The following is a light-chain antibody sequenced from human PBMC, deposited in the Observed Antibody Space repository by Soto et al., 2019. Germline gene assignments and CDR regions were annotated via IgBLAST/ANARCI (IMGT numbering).Light chain of an antibody. CDR2: DVS. CDR1: SSDVGGYNE. Sequence: QTVVTQPASVSGSPGQSTTISCTGTSSDVGGYNEVSWYQQRPGKAPKLMIYDVSNRPSGVSSRFSASKSGNTASLTISGLRAEDEAYYYCGSHAAGSTLIFGGGTKVTVL. V-gene: IGLV2-14*03. J-gene: IGLJ2*01. CDR3: GSHAAGSTLI.